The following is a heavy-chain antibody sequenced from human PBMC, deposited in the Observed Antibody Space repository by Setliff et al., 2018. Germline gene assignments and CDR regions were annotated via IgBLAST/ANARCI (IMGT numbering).Heavy chain of an antibody. CDR1: GYTFTGYY. Sequence: ASVKVSCKASGYTFTGYYMHWIRQAPGQGLEWVGWINPNSGVTNYAQKFQGRVTMTRDTSISTAYMELSSLRSDDTAVYYCARVATLIQGVTVNWFDPWGQGTLVTVSS. V-gene: IGHV1-2*02. D-gene: IGHD3-10*01. CDR2: INPNSGVT. CDR3: ARVATLIQGVTVNWFDP. J-gene: IGHJ5*02.